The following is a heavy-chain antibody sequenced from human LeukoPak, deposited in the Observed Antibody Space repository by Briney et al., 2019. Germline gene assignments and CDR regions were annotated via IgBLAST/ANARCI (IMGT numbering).Heavy chain of an antibody. Sequence: SDTLSLTCGVYGGSFSGYYWSWIRQPPGKGLEWIGEINHSGSTNYNPSLKSRVTISVDTSKNQFSLKLSSVTAADTAVYYCARGNYYDSSGYYGYWGQGTLVTVSS. CDR1: GGSFSGYY. V-gene: IGHV4-34*01. CDR2: INHSGST. CDR3: ARGNYYDSSGYYGY. D-gene: IGHD3-22*01. J-gene: IGHJ4*02.